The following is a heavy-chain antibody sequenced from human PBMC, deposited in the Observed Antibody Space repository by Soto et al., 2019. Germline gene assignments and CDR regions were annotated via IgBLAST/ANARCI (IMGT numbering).Heavy chain of an antibody. D-gene: IGHD6-6*01. CDR3: ARATDYSSSSYYYYYYMDV. Sequence: GGSLILSCASSGFPFSDYYMSWIRQAPGKGLEWVSYISSSGSTIYYADSVKGRFTISRDNAKNSLYLQMNSLRAEDTAVYYCARATDYSSSSYYYYYYMDVWGKGTTVTVSS. V-gene: IGHV3-11*01. J-gene: IGHJ6*03. CDR2: ISSSGSTI. CDR1: GFPFSDYY.